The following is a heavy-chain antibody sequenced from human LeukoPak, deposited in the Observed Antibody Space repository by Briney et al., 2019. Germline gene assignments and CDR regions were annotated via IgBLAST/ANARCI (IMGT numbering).Heavy chain of an antibody. CDR2: TSYSGST. CDR1: GDSINNHY. V-gene: IGHV4-59*11. CDR3: ARELGGLYTFEI. J-gene: IGHJ3*02. D-gene: IGHD7-27*01. Sequence: PSETLSLTCTVSGDSINNHYWNWIRQPPGKGLEWIGHTSYSGSTNYNPSLKSRFTISLDTSKNQFSLKLNSVTAADTALYYCARELGGLYTFEIWGQGTLVTVSS.